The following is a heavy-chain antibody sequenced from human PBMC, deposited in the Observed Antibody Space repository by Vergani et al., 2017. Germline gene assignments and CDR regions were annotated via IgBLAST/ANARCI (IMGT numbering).Heavy chain of an antibody. J-gene: IGHJ6*02. Sequence: QVQLVESGGGVVQPGRSLRLSCAASGFTFSSYGMHWVRQAPGKGLEWVAVISYDGSNKYYADSVKGRFTISRDNSKNTLYLQMNSLRAEDTAVYYCAKDQGCSWLPKYYYYYGMDVWGQGTTVTVSS. V-gene: IGHV3-30*18. CDR3: AKDQGCSWLPKYYYYYGMDV. D-gene: IGHD6-13*01. CDR2: ISYDGSNK. CDR1: GFTFSSYG.